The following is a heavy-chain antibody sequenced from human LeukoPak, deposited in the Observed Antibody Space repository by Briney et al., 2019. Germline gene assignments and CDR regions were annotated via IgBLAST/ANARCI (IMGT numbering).Heavy chain of an antibody. CDR1: GGSISSSSYY. Sequence: PSETLSLTCTVSGGSISSSSYYWGWIRQPPGKGLEWIGSIYYSGSTYYNPSLKSRVTISVDTSKNQFSLKLSSVTAADTAVYYCARDSELWFFDYWGQGTLVTVSS. J-gene: IGHJ4*02. V-gene: IGHV4-39*02. CDR3: ARDSELWFFDY. D-gene: IGHD5-18*01. CDR2: IYYSGST.